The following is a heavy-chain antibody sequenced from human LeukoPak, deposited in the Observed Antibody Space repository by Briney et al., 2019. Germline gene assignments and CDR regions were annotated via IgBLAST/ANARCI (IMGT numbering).Heavy chain of an antibody. Sequence: PGGSLRLSCAASGFTFSSYWMSWVRQAPGKGLEWVANIKQDGSEKHYVDSVKGRFTISRDNAKNSLYLQMNSLRAEDTAVYYCAREGGHYDILTGGDYWGQGTLVTVSS. CDR3: AREGGHYDILTGGDY. J-gene: IGHJ4*02. D-gene: IGHD3-9*01. CDR2: IKQDGSEK. CDR1: GFTFSSYW. V-gene: IGHV3-7*01.